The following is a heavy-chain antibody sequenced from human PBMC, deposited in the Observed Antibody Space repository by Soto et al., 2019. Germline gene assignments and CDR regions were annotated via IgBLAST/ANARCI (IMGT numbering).Heavy chain of an antibody. D-gene: IGHD6-19*01. CDR2: ISYDGSNK. V-gene: IGHV3-30-3*01. J-gene: IGHJ6*02. Sequence: QVQLVESGGGVVQPGGSLRLSCAASGFTFSSYAMHWVRQAPGKGLEWVAVISYDGSNKYYADSVKGRFTISRDNSKNTLYLQMNSLRAEDTAVYYCARMGAVAAGSYYYDYCMDVWGQGTTVTVSS. CDR3: ARMGAVAAGSYYYDYCMDV. CDR1: GFTFSSYA.